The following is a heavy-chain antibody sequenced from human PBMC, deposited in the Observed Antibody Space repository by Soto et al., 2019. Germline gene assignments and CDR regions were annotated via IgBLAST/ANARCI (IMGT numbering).Heavy chain of an antibody. CDR2: ISGSGGAT. J-gene: IGHJ4*02. CDR3: AKAHLGAMDPFDS. Sequence: LRLSCAASGFSFSSYTMSWVRQAPGKTLEWVSTISGSGGATYYADSVKGRFTISRDNSKNTLYRQVNSLRADDTAGYYFAKAHLGAMDPFDSSGQGTPVTVSS. V-gene: IGHV3-23*01. D-gene: IGHD2-8*01. CDR1: GFSFSSYT.